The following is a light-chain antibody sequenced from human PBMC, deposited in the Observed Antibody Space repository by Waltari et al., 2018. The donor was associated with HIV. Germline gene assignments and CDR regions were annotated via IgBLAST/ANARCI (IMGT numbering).Light chain of an antibody. Sequence: DIQMTQSPSSLSAFVGYRVTLTCQASQDINNYLNWYHQKPGKAPEVLIYDAFNLEPGVPSRFSGTASGTVFTFTISALQPEDIGTYYCQQYNTVPYTFGQGT. CDR2: DAF. CDR1: QDINNY. CDR3: QQYNTVPYT. J-gene: IGKJ2*01. V-gene: IGKV1-33*01.